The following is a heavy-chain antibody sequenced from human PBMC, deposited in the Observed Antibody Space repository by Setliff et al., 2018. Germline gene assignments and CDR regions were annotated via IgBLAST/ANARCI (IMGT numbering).Heavy chain of an antibody. CDR3: ARQVTAGSAIDI. Sequence: LGESLKISCKGSGYTFTSYWIGWVRQIPGKGLEWMGIIYPHDSETRYSPSFQGQVTISADKSISTAYLQWTSLKASDTAMYHCARQVTAGSAIDIWGQGTMVTVSS. V-gene: IGHV5-51*01. J-gene: IGHJ3*02. CDR1: GYTFTSYW. CDR2: IYPHDSET. D-gene: IGHD2-21*02.